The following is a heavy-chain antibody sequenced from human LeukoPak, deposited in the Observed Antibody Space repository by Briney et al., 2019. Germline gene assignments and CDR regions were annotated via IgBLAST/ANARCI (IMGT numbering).Heavy chain of an antibody. D-gene: IGHD6-19*01. CDR2: ISWDGGST. CDR3: AKESVAGTYYYYGMDV. V-gene: IGHV3-43D*03. CDR1: GFTFDDYA. J-gene: IGHJ6*02. Sequence: AGGSLRLSCAASGFTFDDYAMHWVRQAPGKGLEWVSLISWDGGSTYYADSVKGRFTISRDNSKNSLYLQMNSLRAEDTALYYCAKESVAGTYYYYGMDVWGQRTTVTVSS.